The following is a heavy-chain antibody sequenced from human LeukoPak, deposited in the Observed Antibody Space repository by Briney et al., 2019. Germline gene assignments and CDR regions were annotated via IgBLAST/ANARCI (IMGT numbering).Heavy chain of an antibody. CDR2: IYYSGST. V-gene: IGHV4-39*01. J-gene: IGHJ4*02. CDR3: ARFDYGDSHFDY. Sequence: SETLSLTCAVSGGSISSNSYYWGWIRQPPGKGLEWIGSIYYSGSTYYNPSLKSRVTISVDTSKNQFSLKLSSVTAADTAVYYCARFDYGDSHFDYWGQGTLVTVSS. D-gene: IGHD4-17*01. CDR1: GGSISSNSYY.